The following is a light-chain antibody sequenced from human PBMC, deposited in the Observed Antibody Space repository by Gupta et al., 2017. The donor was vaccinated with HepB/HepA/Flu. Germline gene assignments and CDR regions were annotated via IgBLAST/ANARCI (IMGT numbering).Light chain of an antibody. Sequence: DSQMTPSPSTLSASVGDRVTITCRASQSISSWLAWYQQKPGKTPKLLIYKASSLESGVPSRFSGSGSGTEFTLTISSLQPDDFATYYCQQYNSYSSSFGGGTKVEIK. CDR3: QQYNSYSSS. CDR2: KAS. J-gene: IGKJ4*01. CDR1: QSISSW. V-gene: IGKV1-5*03.